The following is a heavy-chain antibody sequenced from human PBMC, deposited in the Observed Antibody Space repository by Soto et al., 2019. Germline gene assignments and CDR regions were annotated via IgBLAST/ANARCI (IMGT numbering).Heavy chain of an antibody. Sequence: EVQLVESGGGLVQPGGSLRLSCAASGLIFSNYKMHWVRQAPGKGLVWVSRINTDGSITDYADSVKGRFTVSRDNPKNTLYLQMNSLRAEDTALYYCARDTDGLHYWGQGTLVTVSS. CDR1: GLIFSNYK. CDR3: ARDTDGLHY. CDR2: INTDGSIT. V-gene: IGHV3-74*01. J-gene: IGHJ4*02.